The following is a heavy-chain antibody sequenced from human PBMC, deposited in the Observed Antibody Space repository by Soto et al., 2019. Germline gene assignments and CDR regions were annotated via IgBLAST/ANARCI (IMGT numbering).Heavy chain of an antibody. D-gene: IGHD6-19*01. CDR3: ARAKSGWYSAEYFQH. J-gene: IGHJ1*01. Sequence: QVQLVQSGAEVKKPGASVKVSCKASGYTFTSYGISWVRQAPGQGLEWMGWISAYNGNTNYAQKLQGRVTMTTDTSTSTAYMELRSLSSDDTAVYYCARAKSGWYSAEYFQHWGQGTLVTVSS. V-gene: IGHV1-18*01. CDR1: GYTFTSYG. CDR2: ISAYNGNT.